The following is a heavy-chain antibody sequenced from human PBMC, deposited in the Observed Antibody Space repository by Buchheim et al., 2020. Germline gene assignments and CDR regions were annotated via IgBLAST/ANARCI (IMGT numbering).Heavy chain of an antibody. J-gene: IGHJ5*02. CDR3: ARGHSVAGTVGWFDP. CDR2: IYYSRST. CDR1: GDSMSYYY. V-gene: IGHV4-59*01. Sequence: QVHLQESGPGLVKPSETLSLTCSVSGDSMSYYYWSWIRQPPGKGLEWIGYIYYSRSTNYNPSLKRRVTMSVDTSKYHFSLHLSSVTAADTAVYYCARGHSVAGTVGWFDPWGQGTL. D-gene: IGHD6-19*01.